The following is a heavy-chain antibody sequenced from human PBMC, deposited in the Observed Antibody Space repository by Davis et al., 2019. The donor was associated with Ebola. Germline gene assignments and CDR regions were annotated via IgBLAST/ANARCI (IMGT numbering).Heavy chain of an antibody. Sequence: GSLRLSCTVSGGSISSYYWSWIRQPPGKGLEWIGSIYYSGSTYYNPSLKSRVTISVVASKNQLSLKLNSVTAADTAVYYCAGGTSNWYFDLWGRGTLVTVSS. CDR1: GGSISSYY. CDR2: IYYSGST. CDR3: AGGTSNWYFDL. J-gene: IGHJ2*01. D-gene: IGHD1-1*01. V-gene: IGHV4-59*04.